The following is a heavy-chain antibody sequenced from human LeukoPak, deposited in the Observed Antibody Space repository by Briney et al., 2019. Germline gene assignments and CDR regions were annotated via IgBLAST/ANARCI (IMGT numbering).Heavy chain of an antibody. D-gene: IGHD6-19*01. Sequence: GGSLRLSCVASGFTFSSYWMSWVRQAPGKGLEWVANIKQDGSEKYYVDSLKGRFTISRDNAKDSLYLQMNSLTDEDTAIYYCARSLRVAVAASYWGQGTLVTVSS. CDR2: IKQDGSEK. CDR1: GFTFSSYW. CDR3: ARSLRVAVAASY. V-gene: IGHV3-7*01. J-gene: IGHJ4*02.